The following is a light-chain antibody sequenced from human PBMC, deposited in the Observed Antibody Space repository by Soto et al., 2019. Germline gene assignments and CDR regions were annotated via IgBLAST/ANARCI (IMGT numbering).Light chain of an antibody. CDR2: DAS. V-gene: IGKV1-5*01. J-gene: IGKJ1*01. CDR3: QQYNYYWT. CDR1: QSISSW. Sequence: DIQVTQSASTLSASVGDRVTITCRASQSISSWLAWYQQKPGKAPKLLIYDASNLESGVPSRFSGSGSGTEFSLTISSLQADDFATYYCQQYNYYWTFGQGTKVDIK.